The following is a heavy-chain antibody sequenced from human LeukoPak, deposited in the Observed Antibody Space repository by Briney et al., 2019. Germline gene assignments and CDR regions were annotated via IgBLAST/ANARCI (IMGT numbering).Heavy chain of an antibody. CDR2: IYHSGST. V-gene: IGHV4-38-2*02. D-gene: IGHD5-18*01. J-gene: IGHJ4*02. CDR3: ASWGVTAMVIGC. CDR1: GYSISSGYY. Sequence: SETLSLTCTVSGYSISSGYYWGWIRQPPGKGLEWIGSIYHSGSTYYNPSLKSRVTISVDTSKNQFSLKLSSVTAADTAVYYCASWGVTAMVIGCWGQGTLVTVSS.